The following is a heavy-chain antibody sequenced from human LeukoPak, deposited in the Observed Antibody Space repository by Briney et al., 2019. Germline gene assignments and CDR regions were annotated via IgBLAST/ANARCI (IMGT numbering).Heavy chain of an antibody. J-gene: IGHJ4*02. V-gene: IGHV5-51*01. Sequence: GESLKISCKGSGYGFTSYWIGWVRPMPGKGLEWMGIIYPGDSDTRYSPSFQGQVTISADKSISTAYLQWSSLKASDTAMYYCARQRLAVAGLIDYWGQGTLVTVSS. D-gene: IGHD6-19*01. CDR3: ARQRLAVAGLIDY. CDR2: IYPGDSDT. CDR1: GYGFTSYW.